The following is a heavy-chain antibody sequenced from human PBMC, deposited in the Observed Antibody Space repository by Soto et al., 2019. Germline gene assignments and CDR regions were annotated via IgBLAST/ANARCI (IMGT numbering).Heavy chain of an antibody. D-gene: IGHD3-16*01. V-gene: IGHV1-69*02. CDR1: GGPFSTYT. Sequence: QVQLVQSGAEVKKPGSSVKVSCKASGGPFSTYTIRWVRQSPGQGLEWMGRIIPILVVANYAQKFQGRVSITADKSTPTAYMELSSLRSEDTAMYYCAKVLGGAHAEGYYFDFWGQGTLVTVSS. CDR2: IIPILVVA. CDR3: AKVLGGAHAEGYYFDF. J-gene: IGHJ4*02.